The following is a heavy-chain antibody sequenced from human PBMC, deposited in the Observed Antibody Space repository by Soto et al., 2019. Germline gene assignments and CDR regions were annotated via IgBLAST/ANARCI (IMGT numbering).Heavy chain of an antibody. J-gene: IGHJ4*02. CDR2: ISDNGVGT. V-gene: IGHV3-23*01. CDR3: AKASAGYTSNSLSF. D-gene: IGHD6-25*01. Sequence: EVQLLESGGGLVQPGESLRLSCAASGFTFSSYAMSWVRQAPGKGLQWVSVISDNGVGTYYADSVKGRFTISRDASKNTVYLLMNSLRAEDTAIYHCAKASAGYTSNSLSFWGQGTLVTVSS. CDR1: GFTFSSYA.